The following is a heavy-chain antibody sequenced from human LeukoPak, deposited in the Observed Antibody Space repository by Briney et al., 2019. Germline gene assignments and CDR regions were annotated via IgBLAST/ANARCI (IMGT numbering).Heavy chain of an antibody. CDR1: GYTFTGYY. V-gene: IGHV1-2*02. Sequence: GASVKVSCKASGYTFTGYYTHWVRQAPGQGLEWMGWINPNSGGTNYAQKFQGRVTMTRDTSISTAYMELSRLRSDDTAVYYCARERENWNDVGFDYWGQGTLVTVSS. CDR2: INPNSGGT. CDR3: ARERENWNDVGFDY. J-gene: IGHJ4*02. D-gene: IGHD1-1*01.